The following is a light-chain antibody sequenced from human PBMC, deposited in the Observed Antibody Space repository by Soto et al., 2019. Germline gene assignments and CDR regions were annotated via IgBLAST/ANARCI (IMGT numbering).Light chain of an antibody. V-gene: IGKV3-15*01. CDR1: QSVSSN. J-gene: IGKJ1*01. CDR2: GAS. CDR3: QQYNNWPPWT. Sequence: MTQSPATLSVSPGERATLSCRASQSVSSNLAWYQQKPGQAPRLLIYGASTRATGIPARFSGSGSGTEFTLTISSLQSEDFAVYYCQQYNNWPPWTFGQGAKAAI.